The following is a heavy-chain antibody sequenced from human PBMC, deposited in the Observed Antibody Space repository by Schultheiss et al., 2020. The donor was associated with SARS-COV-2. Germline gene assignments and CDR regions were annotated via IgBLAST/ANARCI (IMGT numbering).Heavy chain of an antibody. CDR2: IYYSGST. V-gene: IGHV4-39*01. CDR3: AGGSYDFWSG. Sequence: SETLSLTCTVSGGSISSGGYYWGWIRQPPGKGLEWIGSIYYSGSTYYNPSLKSRVTISVDTSKNQFSLKLSSVTAADTAVYYCAGGSYDFWSGWGQGTLVTVSS. D-gene: IGHD3-3*01. J-gene: IGHJ4*02. CDR1: GGSISSGGYY.